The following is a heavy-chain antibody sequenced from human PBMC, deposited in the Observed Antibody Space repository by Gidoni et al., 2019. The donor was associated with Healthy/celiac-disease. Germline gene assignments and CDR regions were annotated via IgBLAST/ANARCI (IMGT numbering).Heavy chain of an antibody. J-gene: IGHJ4*02. CDR2: ISGSGGST. D-gene: IGHD4-4*01. CDR1: GFTFSSYA. V-gene: IGHV3-23*04. CDR3: AKDQGPYSAEYYFDY. Sequence: EVQLVESGGGLVQPGGSLRLACAAAGFTFSSYAMSWVRQAPGKGLEWVSAISGSGGSTYYADSVKGRFTISRDNSKNTLYLQMNSLRAEDTAVYYCAKDQGPYSAEYYFDYWGQGTLVTVSS.